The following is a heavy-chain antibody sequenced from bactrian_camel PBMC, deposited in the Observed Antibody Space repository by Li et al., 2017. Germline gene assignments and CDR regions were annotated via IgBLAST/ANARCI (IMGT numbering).Heavy chain of an antibody. J-gene: IGHJ4*01. CDR2: SYTDGSDS. Sequence: HVQLVESGGGLVQPGGSLKLSCAASGFRFSSNPMSWVRQAPGKGLEWVTSSYTDGSDSNYVDSVRGRFTISRDNAKNMVYLQMNSLKPEDTALYFCATGAPHRWGQGTQVTVS. D-gene: IGHD7*01. CDR1: GFRFSSNP. V-gene: IGHV3-2*01. CDR3: ATGAPHR.